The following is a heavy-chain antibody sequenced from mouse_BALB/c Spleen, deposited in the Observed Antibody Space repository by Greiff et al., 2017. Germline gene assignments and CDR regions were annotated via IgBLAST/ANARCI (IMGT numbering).Heavy chain of an antibody. CDR1: GYSITSDYA. D-gene: IGHD4-1*01. CDR3: ARRLTGTFDY. Sequence: DVKLQESGPGLVKPSQSLSLTCTVTGYSITSDYAWNWIRQFPGNKLEWMGYISYSGSTSYNPSLKSRISITRDTSKNQFFLQLNSVTTEDTATYYCARRLTGTFDYWGQGTTLTVSS. CDR2: ISYSGST. J-gene: IGHJ2*01. V-gene: IGHV3-2*02.